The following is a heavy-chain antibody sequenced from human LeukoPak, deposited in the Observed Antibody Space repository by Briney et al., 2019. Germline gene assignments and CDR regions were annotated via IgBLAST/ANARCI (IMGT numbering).Heavy chain of an antibody. Sequence: SETLSLTCTVSGGSISSYYWSWIRQPPGKGLEWIGYIYYSGSTNYNPSLKSRVTISVDTSKNQFSLKLSSVAAADTAVYYCARHSPDTFDYWGRGTLVTVSS. D-gene: IGHD5-18*01. CDR2: IYYSGST. J-gene: IGHJ4*02. V-gene: IGHV4-59*08. CDR1: GGSISSYY. CDR3: ARHSPDTFDY.